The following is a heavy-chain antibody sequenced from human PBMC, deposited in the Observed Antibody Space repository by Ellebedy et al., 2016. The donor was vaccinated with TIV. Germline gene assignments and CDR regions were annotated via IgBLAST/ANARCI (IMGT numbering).Heavy chain of an antibody. V-gene: IGHV3-33*01. CDR1: GFTFSSYG. CDR3: AREPMVRGVIRRGYAMDV. CDR2: IWYDGSNK. Sequence: GESLKISXAASGFTFSSYGMHWVRQAPGKGLEWVAVIWYDGSNKYYADSVKCRFTISRDNSKNTLYLQMNSLRAEDTAVYYCAREPMVRGVIRRGYAMDVWGQGTTVTVSS. J-gene: IGHJ6*02. D-gene: IGHD3-10*01.